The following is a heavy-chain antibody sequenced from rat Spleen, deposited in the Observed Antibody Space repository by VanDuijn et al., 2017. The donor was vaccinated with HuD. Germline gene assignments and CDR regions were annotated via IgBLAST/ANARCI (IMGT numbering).Heavy chain of an antibody. CDR1: GFSLTSYQ. D-gene: IGHD1-6*01. CDR2: MWTGGNT. CDR3: ARGYPGGLGYTTDFYYLDY. J-gene: IGHJ2*01. V-gene: IGHV2-32*01. Sequence: QVQLKESGPGLVQPSQTLSLICTVSGFSLTSYQVSWVRQPPGKGLEWMGVMWTGGNTAYNFLLKSRLSISRDTSKSQVFLKMNSLQTEDTATYYCARGYPGGLGYTTDFYYLDYWGQGVMVTVSS.